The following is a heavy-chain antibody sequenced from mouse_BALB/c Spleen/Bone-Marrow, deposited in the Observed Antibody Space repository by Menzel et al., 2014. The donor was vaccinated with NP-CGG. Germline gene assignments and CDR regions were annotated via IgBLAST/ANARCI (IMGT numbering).Heavy chain of an antibody. J-gene: IGHJ4*01. CDR2: IDPYSGGT. V-gene: IGHV1S135*01. CDR3: ARRVYYDYYAMDY. CDR1: GYAFTSYN. D-gene: IGHD1-1*01. Sequence: EVKLQESGPELVKPGASVKVSCKASGYAFTSYNMYWVKQSHGKSLEWIGYIDPYSGGTSYNQKFKGKATLTVDKSSSTAYMHLNSLTPEDSAVYYCARRVYYDYYAMDYWGQGTSVTVSS.